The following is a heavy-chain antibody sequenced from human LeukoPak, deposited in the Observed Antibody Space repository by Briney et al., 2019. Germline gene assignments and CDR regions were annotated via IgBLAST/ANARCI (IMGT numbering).Heavy chain of an antibody. CDR3: ARGVGAFSAGDSSDFDY. D-gene: IGHD2-21*02. Sequence: GESLKISCKGSGYSFTSYWIGWVRQMPGKGLEWMGIIYPGDSDTRYSPSFQGQITISADKSISTAYLQWSSLKAWHTAMDYCARGVGAFSAGDSSDFDYWGQGTLVTVSS. J-gene: IGHJ4*02. CDR1: GYSFTSYW. CDR2: IYPGDSDT. V-gene: IGHV5-51*01.